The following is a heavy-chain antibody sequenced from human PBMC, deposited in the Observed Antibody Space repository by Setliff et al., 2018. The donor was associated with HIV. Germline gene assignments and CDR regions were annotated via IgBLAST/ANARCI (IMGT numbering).Heavy chain of an antibody. CDR1: GGSISGTYY. V-gene: IGHV4-61*02. Sequence: PSETLSLTCTVSGGSISGTYYWNWVRQPAGKGLEWIGRIYASGSPTYNPSLKSRVTISVDTSKNHFSLRLNSVTAADTAVYYCARAPKRVYYYGSGTYLHDAFDIWGQGTMVTVSS. CDR2: IYASGSP. CDR3: ARAPKRVYYYGSGTYLHDAFDI. D-gene: IGHD3-10*01. J-gene: IGHJ3*02.